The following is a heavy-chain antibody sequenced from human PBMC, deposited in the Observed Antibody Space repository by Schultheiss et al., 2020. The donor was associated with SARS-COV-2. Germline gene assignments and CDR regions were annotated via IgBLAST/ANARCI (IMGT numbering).Heavy chain of an antibody. CDR1: GYTFTGYY. Sequence: ASVKVSCKASGYTFTGYYMHWVRQAPGQGLEWMGWINPNSGGTNYAQKFQGRVTMTRDTSISTAYMELSRLRSDDTAVYYCARGPGSSGWPYYFDYWGQGTLVTVSS. V-gene: IGHV1-2*02. J-gene: IGHJ4*02. CDR2: INPNSGGT. D-gene: IGHD6-19*01. CDR3: ARGPGSSGWPYYFDY.